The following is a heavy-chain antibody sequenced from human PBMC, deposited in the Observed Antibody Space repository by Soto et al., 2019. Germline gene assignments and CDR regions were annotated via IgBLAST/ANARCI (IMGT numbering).Heavy chain of an antibody. CDR1: GFTFDDYA. CDR2: ISWNSGSI. J-gene: IGHJ4*02. CDR3: AKDNREYYDFWSDSTYYFDY. D-gene: IGHD3-3*01. Sequence: EVQLVESGGGLVQPGRSLRLSCAASGFTFDDYAMRWVRQAPGKGLEWVSGISWNSGSIGYADSVKGRFTISRDNAKNSLYLQMNSLRAEDTALYYCAKDNREYYDFWSDSTYYFDYWGQGTLVTVSS. V-gene: IGHV3-9*01.